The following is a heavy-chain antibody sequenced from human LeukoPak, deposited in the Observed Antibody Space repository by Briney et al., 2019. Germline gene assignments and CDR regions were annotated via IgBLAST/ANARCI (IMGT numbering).Heavy chain of an antibody. J-gene: IGHJ4*02. CDR1: GSTFTSYY. CDR3: AREQLVWGVYFDY. D-gene: IGHD6-6*01. Sequence: ASGKVSCKASGSTFTSYYMHWVRQAPGQGLKWMGIINPSARITSYAHKFQGRVTMPRHTFKSTVYIEVSSLGSEDTAVYYCAREQLVWGVYFDYWGQGTVLTVSS. V-gene: IGHV1-46*01. CDR2: INPSARIT.